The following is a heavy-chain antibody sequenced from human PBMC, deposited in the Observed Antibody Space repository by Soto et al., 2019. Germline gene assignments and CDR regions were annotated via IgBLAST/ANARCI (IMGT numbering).Heavy chain of an antibody. CDR2: ISSTTNYI. Sequence: GGSLRLSCAASGFTFTRYSMNWVRQAPGKGLEWVSAISSTTNYIYYGDSMKGRFTISRDNAKNSLYLEMNSLRAEDTAVYYCASEYEDPTSNFDYWGQGTRVTFSS. V-gene: IGHV3-21*06. CDR1: GFTFTRYS. CDR3: ASEYEDPTSNFDY. D-gene: IGHD3-3*01. J-gene: IGHJ4*02.